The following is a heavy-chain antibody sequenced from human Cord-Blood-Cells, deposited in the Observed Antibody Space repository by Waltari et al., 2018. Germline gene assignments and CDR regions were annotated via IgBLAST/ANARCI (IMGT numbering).Heavy chain of an antibody. CDR1: GFTFDDYT. CDR3: AKDIGPEQLVLVY. J-gene: IGHJ4*02. V-gene: IGHV3-43*01. Sequence: EVQLVESGGVVVQPGGSLRLSCAASGFTFDDYTMHWVRQAPGKGLEWVSLISWDCGRTYYADALKGRFTISRDNSKSSLYLQMNSLRTEDTALYYCAKDIGPEQLVLVYWGQGTLVTVSS. D-gene: IGHD6-6*01. CDR2: ISWDCGRT.